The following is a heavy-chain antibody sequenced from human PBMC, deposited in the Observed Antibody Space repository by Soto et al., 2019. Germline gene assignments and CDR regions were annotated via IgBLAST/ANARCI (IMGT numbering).Heavy chain of an antibody. CDR3: VRDPQGSYCYIDS. J-gene: IGHJ5*01. D-gene: IGHD3-10*01. CDR2: ISSNSNYM. V-gene: IGHV3-21*01. Sequence: GGSLRLSCAASGFTFSSYTMHWVRQAPGKGLEWVSSISSNSNYMYYTDFVKGRFTISRDNAENSLFLQMNSLRAEDTAVYYCVRDPQGSYCYIDSWGQGTPVTVSS. CDR1: GFTFSSYT.